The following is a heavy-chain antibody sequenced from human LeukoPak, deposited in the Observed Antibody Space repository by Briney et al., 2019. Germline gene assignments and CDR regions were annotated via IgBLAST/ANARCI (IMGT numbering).Heavy chain of an antibody. Sequence: GRSLRLSCVASGFTFNNYGMHWVRQAPGKGLEWVAVIWYDGSNKYYTDSVKGRFTISRDNSKNTLYLQMNSLRAEDTALYYCARGNVGIGFYWYFDLWGRGTLVTVSS. CDR2: IWYDGSNK. D-gene: IGHD7-27*01. CDR1: GFTFNNYG. J-gene: IGHJ2*01. V-gene: IGHV3-33*01. CDR3: ARGNVGIGFYWYFDL.